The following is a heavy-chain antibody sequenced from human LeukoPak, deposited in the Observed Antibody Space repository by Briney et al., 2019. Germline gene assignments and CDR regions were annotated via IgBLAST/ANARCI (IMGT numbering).Heavy chain of an antibody. CDR1: GFTVSSNY. Sequence: GGSLRLSCAASGFTVSSNYMSWVRQAPGKGLEWVSVIYSSGNTYHTDSVKGRFTISRHNSMNTLYLQMNSLRAEDTAVYFRARMNDYLFYFDYWGQGILVTVSS. V-gene: IGHV3-53*04. J-gene: IGHJ4*02. D-gene: IGHD4/OR15-4a*01. CDR3: ARMNDYLFYFDY. CDR2: IYSSGNT.